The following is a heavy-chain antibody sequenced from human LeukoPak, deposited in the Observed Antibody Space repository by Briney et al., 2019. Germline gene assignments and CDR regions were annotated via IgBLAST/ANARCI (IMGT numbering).Heavy chain of an antibody. D-gene: IGHD3-22*01. Sequence: GASVKVSCKASGYTFTSYYMHWVRQAPGQGLEWMGIINPSGGSTSYAQKFQGRVTMTRDMSTSTVYMELSSLRSEDTAVYYCARGSTDYYYDSSGPTGDWGQGTLVTVSS. J-gene: IGHJ4*02. CDR1: GYTFTSYY. CDR2: INPSGGST. V-gene: IGHV1-46*01. CDR3: ARGSTDYYYDSSGPTGD.